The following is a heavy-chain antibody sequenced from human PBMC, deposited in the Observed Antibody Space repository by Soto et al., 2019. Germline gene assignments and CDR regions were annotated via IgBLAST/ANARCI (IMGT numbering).Heavy chain of an antibody. CDR2: ISFDGSNK. CDR3: ANDRGYSGDYFDY. V-gene: IGHV3-30*18. D-gene: IGHD2-2*03. CDR1: GFTYSTYG. Sequence: GGSLRLSCAAAGFTYSTYGMHWVRQAPGKGLEWVAVISFDGSNKYYADSVKGRFTISRDNSKNTLHLQMNSLRAEDTAVYYCANDRGYSGDYFDYWGQGTLVTVSS. J-gene: IGHJ4*02.